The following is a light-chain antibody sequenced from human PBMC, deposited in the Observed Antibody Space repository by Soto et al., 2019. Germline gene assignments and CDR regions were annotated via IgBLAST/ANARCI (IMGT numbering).Light chain of an antibody. J-gene: IGKJ5*01. CDR3: QQYNSYSRIT. CDR2: GAS. V-gene: IGKV3-20*01. CDR1: QSVSNNY. Sequence: EIVLTQSPGTLSLSPGERATLSCRASQSVSNNYLAWYQQKPGQAPRLLIYGASNRATGIPDRFSGSGSGTEFTLTISSLQPDDFATYYCQQYNSYSRITVGQGTRLEIK.